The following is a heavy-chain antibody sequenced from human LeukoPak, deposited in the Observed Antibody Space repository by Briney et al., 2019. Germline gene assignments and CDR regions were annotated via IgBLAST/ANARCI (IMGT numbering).Heavy chain of an antibody. Sequence: ASVKVSCKTSGYSFTAFYIHWVRQAPGQGLEWMGWIHPRRGDPNYAQKFQGRVTMTRATSISTASWDLSRLRSDDTAVYYGATDGYYGTGGYYRRCIDTWGQGNPVTVSP. CDR1: GYSFTAFY. CDR2: IHPRRGDP. CDR3: ATDGYYGTGGYYRRCIDT. J-gene: IGHJ5*02. V-gene: IGHV1-2*02. D-gene: IGHD3-10*01.